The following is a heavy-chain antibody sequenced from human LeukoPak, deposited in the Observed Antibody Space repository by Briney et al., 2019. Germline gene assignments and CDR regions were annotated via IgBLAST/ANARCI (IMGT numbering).Heavy chain of an antibody. V-gene: IGHV1-18*01. CDR3: ARGGISLGAFDI. CDR2: ISAYNGIT. Sequence: ASVKVSCKASGYTFTSYGISWVRQAPGQGLEWMGWISAYNGITNYAQKLQGRVTMTTDTSTSTAYMELSSLRSEDTAVYYCARGGISLGAFDIWGQGTMVTVSS. D-gene: IGHD1-14*01. J-gene: IGHJ3*02. CDR1: GYTFTSYG.